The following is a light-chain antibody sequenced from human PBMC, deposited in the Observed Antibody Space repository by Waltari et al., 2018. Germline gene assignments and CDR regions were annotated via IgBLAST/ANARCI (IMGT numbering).Light chain of an antibody. J-gene: IGKJ4*01. CDR1: KTVSKNY. CDR2: DAS. Sequence: EIVLTQSPGTLSLSPGERATLPCRASKTVSKNYLAWYQQKPGQAPRLLIDDASDRATGIPDRFSGSGSGTDFTLTISRLDPEDFAVYYCQQCAMSPLTFGGGTKVEI. CDR3: QQCAMSPLT. V-gene: IGKV3-20*01.